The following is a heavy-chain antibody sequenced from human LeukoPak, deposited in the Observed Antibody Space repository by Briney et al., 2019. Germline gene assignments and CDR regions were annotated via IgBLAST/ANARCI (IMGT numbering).Heavy chain of an antibody. CDR2: INPNSGGT. CDR1: GYTFTAYF. CDR3: ARVKNYYDSSGYLYYFDY. V-gene: IGHV1-2*02. J-gene: IGHJ4*02. D-gene: IGHD3-22*01. Sequence: ASVKVSCKASGYTFTAYFMHWVRQAPGQGLEWMGWINPNSGGTNYAQNFQGRVTMTRDTSISTAYMELSRLRSDDTAVCYCARVKNYYDSSGYLYYFDYWGQGTLVTVSS.